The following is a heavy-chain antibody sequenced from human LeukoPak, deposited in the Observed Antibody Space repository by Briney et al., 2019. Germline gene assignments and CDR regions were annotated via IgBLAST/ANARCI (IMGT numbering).Heavy chain of an antibody. Sequence: GGSLRLSCAASGFTFSTYSMNWVRQAPGKGLEWVSSISSDSNYIYYADSVKGRFILSRDNAKNSLYLQMNSLRAEDTAVYYCARDLLEPQLVHRGYFDCWGQGTLVTVSS. CDR1: GFTFSTYS. CDR3: ARDLLEPQLVHRGYFDC. J-gene: IGHJ4*02. D-gene: IGHD6-13*01. CDR2: ISSDSNYI. V-gene: IGHV3-21*01.